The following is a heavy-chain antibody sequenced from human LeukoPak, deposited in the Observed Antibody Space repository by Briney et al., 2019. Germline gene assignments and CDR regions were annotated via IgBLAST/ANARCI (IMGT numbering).Heavy chain of an antibody. CDR3: ARGQRVVPAVPAPNDY. V-gene: IGHV3-30*04. J-gene: IGHJ4*02. D-gene: IGHD2-2*01. CDR2: ISYDGSNK. CDR1: GFTFCSYA. Sequence: GGSLRLSCAASGFTFCSYAMHWVRQAPGKGLEWVAVISYDGSNKYYADSVKGRFTISRDNSKNTLYLQMNSLRAEDTAVYYCARGQRVVPAVPAPNDYWGQGTLVTVSS.